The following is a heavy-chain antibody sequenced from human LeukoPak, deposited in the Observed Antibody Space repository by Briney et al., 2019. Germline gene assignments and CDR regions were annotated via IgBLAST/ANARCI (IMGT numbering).Heavy chain of an antibody. CDR2: IIPILGIA. V-gene: IGHV1-69*04. D-gene: IGHD4-17*01. Sequence: VKVSCKASGGTFSSYAISWVRQAPGQGLEWMGRIIPILGIANYAQKFQGRVTITADKSTSTAYMELSSLRSEDTAVYYCARDSSGDYEGYWGQGTLVTVSS. CDR1: GGTFSSYA. CDR3: ARDSSGDYEGY. J-gene: IGHJ4*02.